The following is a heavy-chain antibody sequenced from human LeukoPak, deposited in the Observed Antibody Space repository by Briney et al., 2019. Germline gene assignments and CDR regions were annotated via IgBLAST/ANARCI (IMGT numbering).Heavy chain of an antibody. J-gene: IGHJ4*02. CDR1: GFTFRSHG. Sequence: GGSLRLSCAASGFTFRSHGMHWVRQAPGKGLEWAAVIWYDGSKEYYADSAKGRFTVSRDNSKNTLYLQMNSLRADDTAVYYCARITGNYYEIDYWGQGTLVTVSS. CDR3: ARITGNYYEIDY. CDR2: IWYDGSKE. D-gene: IGHD3-22*01. V-gene: IGHV3-33*01.